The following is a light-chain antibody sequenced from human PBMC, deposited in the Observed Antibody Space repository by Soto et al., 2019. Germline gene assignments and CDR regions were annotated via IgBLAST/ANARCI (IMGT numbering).Light chain of an antibody. CDR1: QSVGSY. V-gene: IGKV3-15*01. Sequence: EIVMTQSPATLSVSPGERATLSCRASQSVGSYLAWYQQKPGQAPRLLIYGSSTRATGIPARFSGSGSGTEFTLTISSLQSEDFAVYYCQKYLHWPPYTFGKGTKLEIK. CDR3: QKYLHWPPYT. J-gene: IGKJ2*01. CDR2: GSS.